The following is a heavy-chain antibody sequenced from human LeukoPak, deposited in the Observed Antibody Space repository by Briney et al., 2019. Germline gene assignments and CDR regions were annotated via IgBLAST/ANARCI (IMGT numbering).Heavy chain of an antibody. Sequence: ASVKVSCKASGYTFTGYYMHWVRQAPGQGLEWMGWINPNSGGTNYAQKFQGRVTMTRDTSISTAYIELSRLRSDDTAVYYCARRKTLYYYDSSGAFDIWGQGTMVTVSS. CDR3: ARRKTLYYYDSSGAFDI. V-gene: IGHV1-2*02. D-gene: IGHD3-22*01. CDR1: GYTFTGYY. J-gene: IGHJ3*02. CDR2: INPNSGGT.